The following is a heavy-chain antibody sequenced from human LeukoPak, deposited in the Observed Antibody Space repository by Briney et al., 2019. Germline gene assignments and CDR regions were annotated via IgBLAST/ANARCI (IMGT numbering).Heavy chain of an antibody. Sequence: GGPLRLSCAASGFTFSSYGMHWVRQAPGKGLEWVAVIWYDGSNKYYADSVKGRFTISRDNSKNTLYLQMNSLRAEDTAVYYCARGGARADWRDIVVVPAAKAGFDYWGQGTLVTVSS. CDR2: IWYDGSNK. V-gene: IGHV3-33*01. CDR1: GFTFSSYG. D-gene: IGHD2-2*01. J-gene: IGHJ4*02. CDR3: ARGGARADWRDIVVVPAAKAGFDY.